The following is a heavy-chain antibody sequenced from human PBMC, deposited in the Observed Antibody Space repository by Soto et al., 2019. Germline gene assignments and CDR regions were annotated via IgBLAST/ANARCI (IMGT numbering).Heavy chain of an antibody. V-gene: IGHV4-34*01. Sequence: QVQLQQWGAGLLKPSETLSLTCAVYGGSFSGYYWSWIRHPPGKGLEWIGEINHSGSTNYNPSLKSRVTISVDTSKNQFSLKLSSVTAADTAVYYCAREKAFWGSYRTNLDYWGKGTLVTVSS. CDR2: INHSGST. CDR1: GGSFSGYY. D-gene: IGHD3-16*02. J-gene: IGHJ4*02. CDR3: AREKAFWGSYRTNLDY.